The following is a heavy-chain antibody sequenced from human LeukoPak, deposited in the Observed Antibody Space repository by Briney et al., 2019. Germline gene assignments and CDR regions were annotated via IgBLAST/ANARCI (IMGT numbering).Heavy chain of an antibody. D-gene: IGHD2-2*01. Sequence: SETLSLTCSVSYDSITPYYWSWIRQPAGKGLEWIGRIYSSGDTNYNPSLKSRVTISVDTSKNQFSLKLSSVTAADTAVYYCAGDGVVPAAILVGNYYGMDVWGQGTTVTVSS. CDR3: AGDGVVPAAILVGNYYGMDV. V-gene: IGHV4-4*07. CDR2: IYSSGDT. J-gene: IGHJ6*02. CDR1: YDSITPYY.